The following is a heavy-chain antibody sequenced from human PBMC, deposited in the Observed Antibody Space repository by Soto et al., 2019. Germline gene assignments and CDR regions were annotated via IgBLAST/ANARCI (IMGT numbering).Heavy chain of an antibody. Sequence: TGRSRRRSWVPAGITFRRRAMRCGRQAPGAGLEWVSPITDSGGDANYAHSVRGRFTISRDNSKKTLYLQMSSLRSDDTAVYFCARGSNDSCPGSRIFDFWGRGTLVTVSS. V-gene: IGHV3-23*01. CDR1: GITFRRRA. CDR2: ITDSGGDA. D-gene: IGHD1-1*01. J-gene: IGHJ4*02. CDR3: ARGSNDSCPGSRIFDF.